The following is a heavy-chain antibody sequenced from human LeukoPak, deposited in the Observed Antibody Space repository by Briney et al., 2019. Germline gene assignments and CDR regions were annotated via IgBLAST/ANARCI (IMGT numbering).Heavy chain of an antibody. J-gene: IGHJ4*02. CDR1: GFTFSNYA. Sequence: PGGSLRLSCAASGFTFSNYAMSWVRQAPGKGLEWVSAISGGGGSTYYADSVKGRFTISRDNSKNTLFLQMNSLSAEDTAVYYCAKDPSSPYFPGTPFFDSWGQGTLVTVSS. CDR3: AKDPSSPYFPGTPFFDS. CDR2: ISGGGGST. V-gene: IGHV3-23*01. D-gene: IGHD1-1*01.